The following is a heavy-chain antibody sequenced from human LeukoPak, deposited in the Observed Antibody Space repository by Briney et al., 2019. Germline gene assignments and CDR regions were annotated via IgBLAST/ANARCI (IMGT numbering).Heavy chain of an antibody. Sequence: EASVKVSCKASGYTFTNYYMHWVRQAPGQGLEWMGIINPSGGSTTYAQRFQGRVTMTRDTSTSTVYMELSSLRSEDTAVYYCATWGSSSSPLPTMDVWGQGATVTVSS. J-gene: IGHJ6*02. CDR1: GYTFTNYY. V-gene: IGHV1-46*01. CDR3: ATWGSSSSPLPTMDV. D-gene: IGHD6-13*01. CDR2: INPSGGST.